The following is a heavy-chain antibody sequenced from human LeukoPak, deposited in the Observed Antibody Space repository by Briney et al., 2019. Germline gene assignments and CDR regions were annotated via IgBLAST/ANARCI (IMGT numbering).Heavy chain of an antibody. V-gene: IGHV4-39*01. D-gene: IGHD2-8*01. Sequence: SETLSLTCTVSGGSISSSSYYWGWIRQPLGKGLEWIGSIYYSGSTYYNPSLKSRVTISVDTSKNQFSLKLSSVTAADTAVYYCARRFQKSGGINGRHVWGKGTTVTVSS. CDR3: ARRFQKSGGINGRHV. CDR1: GGSISSSSYY. CDR2: IYYSGST. J-gene: IGHJ6*04.